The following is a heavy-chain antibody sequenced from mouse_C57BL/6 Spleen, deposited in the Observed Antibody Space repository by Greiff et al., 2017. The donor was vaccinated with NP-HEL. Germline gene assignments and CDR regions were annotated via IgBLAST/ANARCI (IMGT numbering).Heavy chain of an antibody. V-gene: IGHV1-61*01. Sequence: VQLQQPGAELVRPGSSVKLSCKASGYTFTSYWMDWVKQRPGQGLEWIGNIYPSDSETHYNQKFKDKATVTVDKSSSTVYMELSRLTSEDSAVYCCARHEDLPSSYAMDYWGQGTSVTVSS. CDR1: GYTFTSYW. CDR2: IYPSDSET. J-gene: IGHJ4*01. CDR3: ARHEDLPSSYAMDY. D-gene: IGHD1-1*01.